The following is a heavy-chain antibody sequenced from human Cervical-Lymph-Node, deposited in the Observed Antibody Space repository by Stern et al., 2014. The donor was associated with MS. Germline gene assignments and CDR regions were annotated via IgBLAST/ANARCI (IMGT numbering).Heavy chain of an antibody. CDR2: ISGSGGTT. CDR3: AKDSEHPFDL. CDR1: GFTFSLYG. V-gene: IGHV3-23*04. J-gene: IGHJ2*01. D-gene: IGHD1/OR15-1a*01. Sequence: EVQLVESGGGLVQPGGSLGLSCAASGFTFSLYGMSWVRQAPAKGLEWVSAISGSGGTTYLADSVKGRFTISRDNSKNTLYLLMNSLRAEDTAVYYCAKDSEHPFDLGGRGTLVTVSS.